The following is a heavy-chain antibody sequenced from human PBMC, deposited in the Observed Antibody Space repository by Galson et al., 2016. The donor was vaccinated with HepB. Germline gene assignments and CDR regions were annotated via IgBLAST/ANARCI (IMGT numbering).Heavy chain of an antibody. V-gene: IGHV3-23*01. CDR3: ARPPEGDRRYFDL. CDR2: LSVSGDTT. CDR1: GFTFGDYT. Sequence: SLRLSCAASGFTFGDYTMSWVRQAPGKGLEWVSGLSVSGDTTYCADSVKGRVTISRDNAKNSLYLQMNSLRAEDTAVYYCARPPEGDRRYFDLWGRGTLVTVSS. D-gene: IGHD3-16*01. J-gene: IGHJ2*01.